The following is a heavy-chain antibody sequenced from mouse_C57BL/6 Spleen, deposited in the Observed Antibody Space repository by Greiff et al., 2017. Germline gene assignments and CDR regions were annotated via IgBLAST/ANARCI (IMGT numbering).Heavy chain of an antibody. J-gene: IGHJ4*01. D-gene: IGHD2-5*01. CDR2: FYPGSGSI. Sequence: QVQLQQSGAELVKPGASVKLSCKASGYTFTEYTIHWAKQRSGQGLEWIGWFYPGSGSIKYNEKFKDKATLTADKSSSTVYMELSRLTSEDSAVYCCARHEEDYSNYVGYAMDYWGQGTSVTVSS. CDR1: GYTFTEYT. CDR3: ARHEEDYSNYVGYAMDY. V-gene: IGHV1-62-2*01.